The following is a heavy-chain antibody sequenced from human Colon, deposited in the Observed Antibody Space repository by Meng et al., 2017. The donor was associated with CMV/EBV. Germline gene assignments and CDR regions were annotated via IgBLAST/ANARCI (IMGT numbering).Heavy chain of an antibody. V-gene: IGHV3-48*03. CDR2: ISSSGSTI. D-gene: IGHD2/OR15-2a*01. Sequence: GGSLRLSCAASGFTFSSYEMNWVRQAPGKGLEWVSYISSSGSTIYYADSVKGRFTISRDNAKNSLYLQMNSLRAEDTAVYYCARDRLEGYYSGPGYWGQGTLVTVSS. CDR1: GFTFSSYE. J-gene: IGHJ4*02. CDR3: ARDRLEGYYSGPGY.